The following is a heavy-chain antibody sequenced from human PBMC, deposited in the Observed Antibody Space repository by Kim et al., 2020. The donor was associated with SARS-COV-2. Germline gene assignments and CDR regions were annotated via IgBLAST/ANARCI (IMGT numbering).Heavy chain of an antibody. CDR1: GGSFSGYY. V-gene: IGHV4-34*01. J-gene: IGHJ5*02. Sequence: SETLSLTCAVYGGSFSGYYWSWIRQPPGKGLEWIGEINHSGSTNYNPSLKSRVTISVDTSKNQFSLKLSSVTAADTAVYYCARRKGYGSSWYVDPWGQGTLVTVSS. CDR2: INHSGST. CDR3: ARRKGYGSSWYVDP. D-gene: IGHD6-13*01.